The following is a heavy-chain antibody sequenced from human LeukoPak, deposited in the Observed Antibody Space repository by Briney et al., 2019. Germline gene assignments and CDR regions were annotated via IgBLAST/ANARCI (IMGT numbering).Heavy chain of an antibody. Sequence: GGSVRLSCAASGFTFTNFGMHWVRQAPGKGLEWVAFIRSDGTDKKYIESLKGRFTISRDSSKNTVYLQMNSLRPEHTTVYYCAKDPHRGNDFTWCDPWGQGPLVTVSS. D-gene: IGHD5-12*01. CDR1: GFTFTNFG. CDR3: AKDPHRGNDFTWCDP. V-gene: IGHV3-30*02. J-gene: IGHJ5*02. CDR2: IRSDGTDK.